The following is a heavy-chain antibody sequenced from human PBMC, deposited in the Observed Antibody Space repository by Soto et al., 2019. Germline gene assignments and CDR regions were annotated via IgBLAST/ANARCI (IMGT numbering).Heavy chain of an antibody. D-gene: IGHD3-3*01. Sequence: GGSLRLSCARSGFNFSNYAMNWIRQTPGKGLEWVSAISGSGGSTEPACSVTGLFSFSRDNSKNTLCLQMNSLRAVDSAIYYCAKSDSSAIFGVVRYGMDVWGQGTTVTVCS. J-gene: IGHJ6*02. CDR1: GFNFSNYA. CDR3: AKSDSSAIFGVVRYGMDV. V-gene: IGHV3-23*01. CDR2: ISGSGGST.